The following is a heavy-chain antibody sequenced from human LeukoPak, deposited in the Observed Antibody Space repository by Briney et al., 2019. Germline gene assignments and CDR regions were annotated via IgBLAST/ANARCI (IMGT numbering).Heavy chain of an antibody. CDR3: ARALRSYGLFDY. Sequence: GASVKVSCKASGYTFTSYAMHWVRQAPGQRLEWMGWINAGNGNTKYSQKFQGRVTITRDTSASTAYMELSSPRSEDTAVYYCARALRSYGLFDYWGQGTLVTVSS. D-gene: IGHD3-16*02. CDR1: GYTFTSYA. CDR2: INAGNGNT. J-gene: IGHJ4*02. V-gene: IGHV1-3*01.